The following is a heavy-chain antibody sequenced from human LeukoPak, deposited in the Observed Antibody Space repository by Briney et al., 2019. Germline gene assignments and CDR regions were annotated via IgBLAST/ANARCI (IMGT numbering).Heavy chain of an antibody. V-gene: IGHV1-18*01. CDR1: GYTFTSYG. CDR3: ARDGEDGDYYFDY. J-gene: IGHJ4*02. CDR2: ISAYNGKT. D-gene: IGHD4-17*01. Sequence: ASVKVSCKASGYTFTSYGISWVRQAPGQGREGMEWISAYNGKTNYAQKLQGRVTMTTDTSTSTAYMELRSLRSDDTAVYYCARDGEDGDYYFDYWGQGTLVTVSS.